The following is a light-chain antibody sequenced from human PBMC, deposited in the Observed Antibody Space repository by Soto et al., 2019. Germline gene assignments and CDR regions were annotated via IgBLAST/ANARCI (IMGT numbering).Light chain of an antibody. J-gene: IGKJ3*01. CDR3: QQYGTSPLT. CDR2: GVS. Sequence: EIVLTQSPGTLSLSPGERATLSCRASQSVGCTYLAWYQQKPGQAPKLLIYGVSSRATGIPDRFSGSGSGTDFTLTISRLEPEDFAVYYCQQYGTSPLTFGPGTKVDI. V-gene: IGKV3-20*01. CDR1: QSVGCTY.